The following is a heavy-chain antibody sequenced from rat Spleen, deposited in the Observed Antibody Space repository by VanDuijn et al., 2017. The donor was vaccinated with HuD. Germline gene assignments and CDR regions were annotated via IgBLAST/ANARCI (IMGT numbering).Heavy chain of an antibody. CDR1: GFALTSNS. V-gene: IGHV2-15*01. CDR2: IWSGGST. J-gene: IGHJ2*01. CDR3: TSQDY. Sequence: QVQVKESGPGLVQPSQTLSLTCTVSGFALTSNSVNWVRQPPGKGLEWIAAIWSGGSTHYNSALKSRLSISRDTSKSQVLLKMNSLQTEDTAMYFCTSQDYWGQGVMVTVSS.